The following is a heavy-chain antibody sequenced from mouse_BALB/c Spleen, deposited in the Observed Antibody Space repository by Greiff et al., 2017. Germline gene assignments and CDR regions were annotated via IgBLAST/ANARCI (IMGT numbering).Heavy chain of an antibody. CDR3: ESAERSRDY. V-gene: IGHV5-6-3*01. J-gene: IGHJ2*01. CDR2: INSNGGST. CDR1: GFTFSSYG. Sequence: EVKLVESGGGLVQPGGSLKLSCAASGFTFSSYGMSWVRQTPDKRLELVATINSNGGSTYYPDSVKGRFTISRDNAKNTLYLQMSSLKSEDTAMYLCESAERSRDYWGQGTTLTVSS.